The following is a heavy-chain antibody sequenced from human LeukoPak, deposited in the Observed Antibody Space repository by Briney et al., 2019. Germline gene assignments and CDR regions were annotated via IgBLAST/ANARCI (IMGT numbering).Heavy chain of an antibody. Sequence: GESLRLSCVSYGFTISNYWMSWVRQAPGRGLEWVASIKQDGSATYYLDSVKGRFTISRDNSKNTLYLQMNSLRAEDTAVYYCAKERVGATRPRYFDYWGQGTLVTVSS. D-gene: IGHD1-26*01. CDR2: IKQDGSAT. V-gene: IGHV3-7*03. J-gene: IGHJ4*02. CDR3: AKERVGATRPRYFDY. CDR1: GFTISNYW.